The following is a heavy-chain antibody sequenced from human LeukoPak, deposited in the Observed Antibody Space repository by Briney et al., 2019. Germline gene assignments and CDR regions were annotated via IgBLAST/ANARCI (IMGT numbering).Heavy chain of an antibody. Sequence: PGRSLRLSCATSGFTFSSYAMHWVRQAPGKGLEWVAVISYDGSNKYYADSVKGRFTISRDNSKNTLYLQMNSLRAEDTAVYYCASEILTGIDYWGQGTLVTVSS. CDR2: ISYDGSNK. J-gene: IGHJ4*02. D-gene: IGHD3-9*01. CDR1: GFTFSSYA. CDR3: ASEILTGIDY. V-gene: IGHV3-30*04.